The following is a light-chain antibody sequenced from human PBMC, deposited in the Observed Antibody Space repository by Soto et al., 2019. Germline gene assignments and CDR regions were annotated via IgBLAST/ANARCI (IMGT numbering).Light chain of an antibody. V-gene: IGKV1-9*01. J-gene: IGKJ2*01. Sequence: QLTQSPPSLSASVGDRVTITCRATQGISSYLAWYQQKPGQAPKLLSYAASTLQGGVPSRVSGSGSGTDFTVTISSLQPEDFATDYCQQLNSYPYTFGQGTKLEIK. CDR1: QGISSY. CDR2: AAS. CDR3: QQLNSYPYT.